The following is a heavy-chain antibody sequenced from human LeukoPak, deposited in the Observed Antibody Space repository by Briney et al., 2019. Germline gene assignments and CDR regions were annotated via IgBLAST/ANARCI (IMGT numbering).Heavy chain of an antibody. V-gene: IGHV4-61*08. J-gene: IGHJ4*02. D-gene: IGHD5-12*01. CDR2: IYYSGST. CDR3: ARTDGYNPSPFFDY. CDR1: GGSISSGGYY. Sequence: SSETLSLTCTVSGGSISSGGYYWSWIRQHPGKGLEWIGYIYYSGSTYYNPSLKSRVTISVDTSKNQFSLKLSSVTAADTAVYYCARTDGYNPSPFFDYWGQGTLVTVSS.